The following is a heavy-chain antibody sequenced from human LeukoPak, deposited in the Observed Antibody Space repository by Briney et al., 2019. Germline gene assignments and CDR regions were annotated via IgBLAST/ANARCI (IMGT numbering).Heavy chain of an antibody. J-gene: IGHJ5*02. Sequence: GGSLRLSCAASGFTLSNYDMNWVRQAPGKGLEWVSSISTSSRYIYYKGSVRGRFTISRDDAKNSLYPEMNSLRAEDTAVYYCARADCSSSTCYLRRSWFDPWGQGTLVTVSS. CDR3: ARADCSSSTCYLRRSWFDP. V-gene: IGHV3-21*01. D-gene: IGHD2-2*01. CDR2: ISTSSRYI. CDR1: GFTLSNYD.